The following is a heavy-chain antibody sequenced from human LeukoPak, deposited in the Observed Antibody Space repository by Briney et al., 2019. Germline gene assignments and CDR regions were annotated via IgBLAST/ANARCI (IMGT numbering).Heavy chain of an antibody. D-gene: IGHD6-19*01. V-gene: IGHV3-21*01. Sequence: PGGSLRLSCAASGFTFSSYSMNWVRQAPGKGLEWVSSISSSSSYIYYADSVKGRFTISRDNAKNSLYLQMNSLRAEDTAVYYCARGLDSSGWYRALFDYWGQGTLVTVSS. J-gene: IGHJ4*02. CDR1: GFTFSSYS. CDR3: ARGLDSSGWYRALFDY. CDR2: ISSSSSYI.